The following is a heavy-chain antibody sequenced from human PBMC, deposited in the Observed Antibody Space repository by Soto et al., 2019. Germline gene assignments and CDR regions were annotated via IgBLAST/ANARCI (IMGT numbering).Heavy chain of an antibody. CDR1: GYSFTSYW. CDR2: IYPGDSDT. V-gene: IGHV5-51*01. D-gene: IGHD3-16*02. CDR3: ARHEIVYDYVWGSYRPLGGPFDY. Sequence: EVQLVQSGAEVKKPGESLKISCKGSGYSFTSYWIGWVRQMPGKGLEWMGIIYPGDSDTRYSPSFQGQVTISADKSISTAYQQWSSLKASDTAMYYCARHEIVYDYVWGSYRPLGGPFDYWGQGTLVTVSS. J-gene: IGHJ4*02.